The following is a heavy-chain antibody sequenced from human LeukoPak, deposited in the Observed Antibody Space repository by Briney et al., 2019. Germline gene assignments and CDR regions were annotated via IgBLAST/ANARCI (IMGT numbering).Heavy chain of an antibody. D-gene: IGHD3-22*01. V-gene: IGHV4-34*01. CDR2: INHSGST. Sequence: PSETLSLTCAVYGGSFSGYYWSWIRQPPGKGLEWIGEINHSGSTNYKPSLKSRVTISVDTSKNQFSLKLSSVTAADTAVYYCARDSSGYYHWFDPWGQGTLVTVSS. J-gene: IGHJ5*02. CDR3: ARDSSGYYHWFDP. CDR1: GGSFSGYY.